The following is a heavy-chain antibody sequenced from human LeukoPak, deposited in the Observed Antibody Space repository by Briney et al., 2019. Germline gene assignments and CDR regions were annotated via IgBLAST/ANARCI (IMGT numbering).Heavy chain of an antibody. CDR3: ASGGYGGKSTRAFDI. J-gene: IGHJ3*02. D-gene: IGHD4-23*01. CDR1: GGTFSSYA. Sequence: ASVKVSCKASGGTFSSYAISWVRQAPGQGLEWMGRIIPILGIANYAQKFQGRVTITADKSTSTAYMELSSLRSEDTAVYYCASGGYGGKSTRAFDIWGQGTMVTVSS. V-gene: IGHV1-69*04. CDR2: IIPILGIA.